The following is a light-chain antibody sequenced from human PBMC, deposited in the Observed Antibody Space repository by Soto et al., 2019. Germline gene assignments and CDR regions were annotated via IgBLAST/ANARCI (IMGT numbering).Light chain of an antibody. CDR2: GAS. CDR1: QGISNY. J-gene: IGKJ4*01. Sequence: IHLTRSPSSLSASVGGRFTITCRASQGISNYLAWYLQKPGKAPKLLISGASTLQSGVPSRFSGSGSGTEFTLTVSSLQPEDFATYYCQQLNAYPHSFGGGTKVDIK. V-gene: IGKV1-9*01. CDR3: QQLNAYPHS.